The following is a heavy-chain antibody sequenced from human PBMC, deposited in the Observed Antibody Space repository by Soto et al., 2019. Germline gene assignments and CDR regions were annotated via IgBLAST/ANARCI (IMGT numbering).Heavy chain of an antibody. J-gene: IGHJ6*02. Sequence: ASVKVSCKASGYTFTGYYMHWVRQAPGQGLEWMGWINPNSGGTNYAQKFQGWVTMTRDTSISTAYMELSRLRSDDTAVYYCARDNFDRYCRSTSCDQPPYYYGMDVWAQGTTVTVSS. D-gene: IGHD2-2*01. V-gene: IGHV1-2*04. CDR2: INPNSGGT. CDR3: ARDNFDRYCRSTSCDQPPYYYGMDV. CDR1: GYTFTGYY.